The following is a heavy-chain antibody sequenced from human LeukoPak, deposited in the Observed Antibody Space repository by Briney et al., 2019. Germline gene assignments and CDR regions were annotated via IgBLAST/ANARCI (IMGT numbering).Heavy chain of an antibody. CDR3: ARQKATPNYYDSK. J-gene: IGHJ4*02. CDR2: ISSSGDSI. Sequence: GGSLRLSCAASGFTFSDYYMSWIRQAPGKGLEWISDISSSGDSIYYADSVKGRFTISRDNAKNSVYLQMNSLRAEDTAVYYCARQKATPNYYDSKWGQGTLVTVSS. D-gene: IGHD3-22*01. V-gene: IGHV3-11*01. CDR1: GFTFSDYY.